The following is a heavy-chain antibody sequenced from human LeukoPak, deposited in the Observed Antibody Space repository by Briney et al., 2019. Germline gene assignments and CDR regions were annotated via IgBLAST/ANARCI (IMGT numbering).Heavy chain of an antibody. CDR1: GSIFTSYW. CDR2: FYPGDSDT. CDR3: ALSHYDNGGYSPPYYYYYYMDV. Sequence: GASLQISSKGSGSIFTSYWIGWVRPLPGKGLEWMGIFYPGDSDTRYSPSFQGQVTISADKSISTPYLQWSSLKASETAMYYCALSHYDNGGYSPPYYYYYYMDVWGKGTTVTVSS. J-gene: IGHJ6*03. D-gene: IGHD3-22*01. V-gene: IGHV5-51*01.